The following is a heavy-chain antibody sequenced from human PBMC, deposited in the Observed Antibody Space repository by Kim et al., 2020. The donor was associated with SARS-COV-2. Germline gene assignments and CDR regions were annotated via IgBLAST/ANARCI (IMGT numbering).Heavy chain of an antibody. J-gene: IGHJ3*02. CDR3: ARDDYYYGSGSYPYDAFDI. Sequence: RFTIARDNAKNSLYLQMNSLRAEDTAVYYCARDDYYYGSGSYPYDAFDIWGQGTMVTVSS. V-gene: IGHV3-11*04. D-gene: IGHD3-10*01.